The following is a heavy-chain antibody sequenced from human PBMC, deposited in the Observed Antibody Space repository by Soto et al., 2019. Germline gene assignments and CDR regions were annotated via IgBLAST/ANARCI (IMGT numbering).Heavy chain of an antibody. CDR3: AKVDRRVAVAATNFDY. V-gene: IGHV3-23*01. CDR2: ISGSGGST. J-gene: IGHJ4*02. CDR1: GFTFSSYA. Sequence: RLSCAASGFTFSSYAMSWVRQAPGKGLEWVSAISGSGGSTYYADSVKGRFTISRDNSKNTLYLQMNSLRAEDTAVYYCAKVDRRVAVAATNFDYWGQGTLVTVSS. D-gene: IGHD6-19*01.